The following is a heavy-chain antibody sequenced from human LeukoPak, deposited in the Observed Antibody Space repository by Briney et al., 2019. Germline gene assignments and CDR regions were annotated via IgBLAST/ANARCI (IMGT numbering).Heavy chain of an antibody. CDR3: AIRLEVQAAGAFDI. CDR1: AFTFRNYA. J-gene: IGHJ3*02. CDR2: IGSSDGGT. D-gene: IGHD2-2*01. Sequence: GGSLRLSCLASAFTFRNYAMTWIRQAPGKGLEWVSTIGSSDGGTYYGDSVKGRFTISRDTPKNTLYLHMNSLRAEDTAVYYCAIRLEVQAAGAFDIWGHGTMVTVSS. V-gene: IGHV3-23*01.